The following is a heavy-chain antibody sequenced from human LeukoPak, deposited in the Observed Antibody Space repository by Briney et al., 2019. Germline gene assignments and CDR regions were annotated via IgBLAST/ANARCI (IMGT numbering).Heavy chain of an antibody. J-gene: IGHJ4*02. D-gene: IGHD4-17*01. CDR1: GGTFSSYA. CDR3: ARDRRGYGDYGYYFDY. Sequence: ASVKVSCKASGGTFSSYAISWVRQAPGQGLEWMGRIIPILGIANYAQKFQGRVTITADKSTGTAYMELSSLRSEDTAVYYCARDRRGYGDYGYYFDYWGQGTLVTVSS. CDR2: IIPILGIA. V-gene: IGHV1-69*04.